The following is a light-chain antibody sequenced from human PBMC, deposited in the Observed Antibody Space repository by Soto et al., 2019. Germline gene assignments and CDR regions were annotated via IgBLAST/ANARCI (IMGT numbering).Light chain of an antibody. Sequence: QSVLTQPASVSGSPGQSITISCAGTRDDIGAYDYVSWYQQHPGNAPKLLVYEVTNRPSGVSNRFSASKSGNTASLTISGLQAEDGADYYCSSYTTRSTYVFGTGTKLTVL. CDR2: EVT. V-gene: IGLV2-14*01. CDR1: RDDIGAYDY. CDR3: SSYTTRSTYV. J-gene: IGLJ1*01.